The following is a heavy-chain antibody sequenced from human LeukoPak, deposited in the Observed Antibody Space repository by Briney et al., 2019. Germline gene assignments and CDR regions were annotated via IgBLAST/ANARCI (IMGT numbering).Heavy chain of an antibody. CDR3: AREKGTTVTTREEDY. D-gene: IGHD4-17*01. CDR2: IYYSGST. V-gene: IGHV4-39*07. Sequence: ETSETLSLTCTVSGGSISSYYWGWIRQPPGKGLEWIGSIYYSGSTYYNPSLKSRVTISVDTSKNQFSLKLSSVTAADTAVYYCAREKGTTVTTREEDYWGQGTLVTVSS. J-gene: IGHJ4*02. CDR1: GGSISSYY.